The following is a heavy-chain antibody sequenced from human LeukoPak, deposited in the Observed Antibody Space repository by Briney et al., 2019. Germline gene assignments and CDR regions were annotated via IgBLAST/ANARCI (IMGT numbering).Heavy chain of an antibody. Sequence: GGSLRLSCAASGFTFSSYRMNWVRQAPGKGLEWVSSISSSSSYIYYADSVKGRFTISRDNAKNTLYLQMNSLRAEDTAVYYCARGLERELPTSYYYYGMDVWGQGTTVTVSS. V-gene: IGHV3-21*01. CDR1: GFTFSSYR. CDR3: ARGLERELPTSYYYYGMDV. CDR2: ISSSSSYI. J-gene: IGHJ6*02. D-gene: IGHD3-10*01.